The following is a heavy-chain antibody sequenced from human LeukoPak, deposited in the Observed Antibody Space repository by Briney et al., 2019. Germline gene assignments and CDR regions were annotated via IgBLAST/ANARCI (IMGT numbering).Heavy chain of an antibody. CDR2: INHSGST. D-gene: IGHD6-13*01. CDR3: AKGSWYYYYGTDV. V-gene: IGHV4-34*01. Sequence: SETLSLTCAVYGGSFSGYYWSWIRQPPGKGLEWIGEINHSGSTNYNPSLKSRVTISVDTSKNQFSLKLSSVTAADTAVYYCAKGSWYYYYGTDVWGQGPTVTVSS. CDR1: GGSFSGYY. J-gene: IGHJ6*02.